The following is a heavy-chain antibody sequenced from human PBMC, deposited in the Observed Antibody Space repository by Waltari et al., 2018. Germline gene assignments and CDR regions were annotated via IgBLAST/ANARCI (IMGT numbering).Heavy chain of an antibody. V-gene: IGHV3-48*01. Sequence: EVQLVESGGGLVQPGGSLRLSCAASGFTFSSYSMNWVRQAPGKGLEWVSYISSSSSTIYYTDSLKGRFTISRDNAKNSLYLQMNSLRAEDTAVYYCARMFAYNWNDGFADYWGQGTLVTVSS. CDR3: ARMFAYNWNDGFADY. CDR2: ISSSSSTI. J-gene: IGHJ4*02. D-gene: IGHD1-20*01. CDR1: GFTFSSYS.